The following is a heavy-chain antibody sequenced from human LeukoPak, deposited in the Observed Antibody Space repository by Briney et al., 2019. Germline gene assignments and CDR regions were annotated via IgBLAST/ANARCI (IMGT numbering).Heavy chain of an antibody. D-gene: IGHD2-15*01. Sequence: GESLKISCKGSGYSFTSYWIGWVRQMPGKGLEWMGIIYPSDSDTRYSPSFQGQVTISADKSISTAYLQWSSLKASDTAMYYCARHTRRVVAAGHFDYWGQGTLVTVSS. CDR1: GYSFTSYW. CDR2: IYPSDSDT. V-gene: IGHV5-51*01. CDR3: ARHTRRVVAAGHFDY. J-gene: IGHJ4*02.